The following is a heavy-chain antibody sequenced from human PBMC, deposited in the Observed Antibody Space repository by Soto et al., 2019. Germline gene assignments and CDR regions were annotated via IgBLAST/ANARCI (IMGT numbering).Heavy chain of an antibody. CDR2: IIPIFGTA. J-gene: IGHJ5*02. D-gene: IGHD3-10*01. CDR1: GGTFSSYA. Sequence: SVKVSCKASGGTFSSYAFSWVRQAPGQGLEWMGGIIPIFGTANYAQKFQGRVTITADESTSTAYMELRSLRSEDTAVYYCARGITMIRGVTPWFDPWGQGTLVTVSS. CDR3: ARGITMIRGVTPWFDP. V-gene: IGHV1-69*13.